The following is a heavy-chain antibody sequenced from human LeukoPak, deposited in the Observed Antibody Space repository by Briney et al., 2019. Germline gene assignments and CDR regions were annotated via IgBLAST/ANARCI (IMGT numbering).Heavy chain of an antibody. CDR2: INPNDGDT. Sequence: ASVKVSCKASGYTFTDYYMHWVRQAPGQGFEWMGWINPNDGDTNYAQKFQGRVTMTRDTSISTAHMEVSRLRSDDTAVYYCVRANFLYCSSTTCLFDYWGQGTLVTVSS. D-gene: IGHD2-2*01. CDR1: GYTFTDYY. CDR3: VRANFLYCSSTTCLFDY. J-gene: IGHJ4*02. V-gene: IGHV1-2*02.